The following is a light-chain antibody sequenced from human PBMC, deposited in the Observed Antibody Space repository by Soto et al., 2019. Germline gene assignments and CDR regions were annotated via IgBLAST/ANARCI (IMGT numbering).Light chain of an antibody. Sequence: QSVLTQPHSVSAAPGQKVTISCSGSSSNIGNNYVSWYLQLPGTAPKLLIFDTTTRPSGIPDRFSGSKSDTSATLGITGLKTGEDADYYCGTLDISLRVYVFGTGNQLNVL. J-gene: IGLJ1*01. V-gene: IGLV1-51*01. CDR2: DTT. CDR1: SSNIGNNY. CDR3: GTLDISLRVYV.